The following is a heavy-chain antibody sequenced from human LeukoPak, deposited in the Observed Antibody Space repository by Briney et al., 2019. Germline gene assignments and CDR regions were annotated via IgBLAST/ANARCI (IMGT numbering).Heavy chain of an antibody. CDR2: IYYSGST. Sequence: SETLSLICTVSGGSISSHYWSWIRQPPGKGLEWIGYIYYSGSTNYNPSLKSRVTISVDTSKNQFSLKLSSVTAADTAVYYCARSPRRYYMDVWGKGTTVTVSS. V-gene: IGHV4-59*11. CDR3: ARSPRRYYMDV. CDR1: GGSISSHY. J-gene: IGHJ6*03.